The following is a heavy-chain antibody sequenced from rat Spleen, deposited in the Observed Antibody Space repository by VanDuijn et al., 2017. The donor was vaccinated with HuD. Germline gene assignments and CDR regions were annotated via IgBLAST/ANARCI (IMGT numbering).Heavy chain of an antibody. D-gene: IGHD1-2*01. V-gene: IGHV5-29*01. CDR3: ARHEQQLSWFAY. J-gene: IGHJ3*01. CDR1: GFTFSDYY. CDR2: ISYDGSST. Sequence: EVQLVESDGGLVQPGRSLKLSCAASGFTFSDYYMAWVRQAPTKGLEWVATISYDGSSTHYRDSVKGRFTISRDNAKTTLYLQMDSLRSEDTATFYCARHEQQLSWFAYWGQGTLVTVSS.